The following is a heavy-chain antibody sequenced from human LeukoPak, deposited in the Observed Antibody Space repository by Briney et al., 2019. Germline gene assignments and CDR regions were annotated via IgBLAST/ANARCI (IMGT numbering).Heavy chain of an antibody. Sequence: SETLSLTCTVSGGSIRSSYYYWGWIRQPPGKGLEWIGEINHSGSTNYNPSLKSRVTISVDTSKNQFSLKLSSVTAADTAVYYCAGRIAARPGYFDYWGQGTLVTVSS. CDR2: INHSGST. D-gene: IGHD6-6*01. J-gene: IGHJ4*02. CDR3: AGRIAARPGYFDY. V-gene: IGHV4-39*07. CDR1: GGSIRSSYYY.